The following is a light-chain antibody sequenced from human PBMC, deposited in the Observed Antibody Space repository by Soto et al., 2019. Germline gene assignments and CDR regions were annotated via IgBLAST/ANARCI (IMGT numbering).Light chain of an antibody. V-gene: IGKV1D-13*01. Sequence: IQMTQSPSSLSASVGDRVTITCRASQGISSALAWYQQKPGKAPRLLIYDASSLESGVSSRFSGSGSGTDFTLTISSLQPEDFAAYYCQHFVNYPLTFGQGTRLEIK. CDR3: QHFVNYPLT. CDR2: DAS. J-gene: IGKJ5*01. CDR1: QGISSA.